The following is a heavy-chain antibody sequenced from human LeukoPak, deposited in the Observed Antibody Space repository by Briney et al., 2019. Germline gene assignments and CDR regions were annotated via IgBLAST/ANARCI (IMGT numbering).Heavy chain of an antibody. J-gene: IGHJ5*02. CDR1: GFTFDDYA. CDR2: ISGSGGST. D-gene: IGHD2-8*01. CDR3: ARVRVLYYYNWFDP. V-gene: IGHV3-23*01. Sequence: GGSLRLSCAASGFTFDDYAMHWVRQAPGKGLEWVSAISGSGGSTYYADSVRGRFTISRDNSKNTLYLQMNSLRAEDTAVYYCARVRVLYYYNWFDPWGQGTLVTVSS.